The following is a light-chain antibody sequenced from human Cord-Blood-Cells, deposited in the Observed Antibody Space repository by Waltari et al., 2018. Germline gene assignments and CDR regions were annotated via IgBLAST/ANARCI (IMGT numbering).Light chain of an antibody. CDR2: YAS. Sequence: EIVLTQSPATLSLSPGERATLSCRPSQYVSSYLAWYQQKPGQAPRLLIYYASNRATGIPARFSRSGSGTDVTLTISSLEPEDFAVYYCQQRSNWPPYTFGQGTKLEIK. CDR3: QQRSNWPPYT. CDR1: QYVSSY. J-gene: IGKJ2*01. V-gene: IGKV3-11*01.